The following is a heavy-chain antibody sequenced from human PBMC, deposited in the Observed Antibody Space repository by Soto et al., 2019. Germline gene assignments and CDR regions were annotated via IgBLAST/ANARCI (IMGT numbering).Heavy chain of an antibody. CDR3: ARSRNGAVPDSINF. J-gene: IGHJ4*02. D-gene: IGHD2-8*01. CDR1: GFTFSRYA. CDR2: ISRDGSSK. Sequence: GGALRVSCAASGFTFSRYAMHWVRQAPGEGLEWVAVISRDGSSKYYGDSVKGRFTVSRDNSNNTLYLSMTSLRPDDTAVFYCARSRNGAVPDSINFWGQGTLVTVSS. V-gene: IGHV3-30-3*01.